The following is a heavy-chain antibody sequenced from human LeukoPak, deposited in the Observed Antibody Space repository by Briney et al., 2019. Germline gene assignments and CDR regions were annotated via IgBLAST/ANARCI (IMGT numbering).Heavy chain of an antibody. CDR3: AREVSDYGDYAGVHFDY. J-gene: IGHJ4*02. CDR2: ISSSSSYI. D-gene: IGHD4-17*01. Sequence: GGSLRLSCAASGFTFSSYSMNWVRQAPGKGLEWVSSISSSSSYIYYADSVKGRFTISRDNAKNSLYLQMNSLRAEDTAVYYCAREVSDYGDYAGVHFDYWGQGTLVTVSS. V-gene: IGHV3-21*01. CDR1: GFTFSSYS.